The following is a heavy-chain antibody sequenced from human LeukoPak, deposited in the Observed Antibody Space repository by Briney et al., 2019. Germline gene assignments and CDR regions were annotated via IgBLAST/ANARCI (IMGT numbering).Heavy chain of an antibody. J-gene: IGHJ5*02. CDR3: AQDGAPYSSSWYESWFDP. CDR1: GFTFDDYA. CDR2: ISWNSGNM. V-gene: IGHV3-9*01. D-gene: IGHD6-13*01. Sequence: GGSLRLSCAASGFTFDDYAMHWVRQAPGKGLEWVSGISWNSGNMGYADSVKGRFTISRDNAKNSLYLQMNSLRAEDTAFYYCAQDGAPYSSSWYESWFDPWGQGTLVTVSS.